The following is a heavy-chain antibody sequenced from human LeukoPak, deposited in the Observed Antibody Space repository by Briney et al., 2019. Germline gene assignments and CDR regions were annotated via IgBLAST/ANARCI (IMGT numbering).Heavy chain of an antibody. CDR1: GYTFTSYG. V-gene: IGHV1-18*01. D-gene: IGHD6-13*01. J-gene: IGHJ6*03. Sequence: ASVTVSCTSSGYTFTSYGISWVRPPPGQGLEWMGWISAYNGNTNYAQKLQGRATMTTDTSTSTAYMEPRSLRSDDTAVYYCARGNVPSSSWYAYYYYYYMDVGGKGTTV. CDR3: ARGNVPSSSWYAYYYYYYMDV. CDR2: ISAYNGNT.